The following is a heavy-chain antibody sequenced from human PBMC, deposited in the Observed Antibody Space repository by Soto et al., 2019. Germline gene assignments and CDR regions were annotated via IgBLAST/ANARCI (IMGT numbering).Heavy chain of an antibody. CDR2: IYYSGST. Sequence: QVQLQESGPGLVKPSQTLSLTCTVSGGSISSGGYYWIWIRQHPGKGLAWIGYIYYSGSTYYNPSLKNRVTLSVDTYKHQSALMLRSVTAEDTAVYYCAREPPPGAARGDYDAFDIWGQGTMVTVSS. CDR3: AREPPPGAARGDYDAFDI. V-gene: IGHV4-31*03. D-gene: IGHD6-6*01. CDR1: GGSISSGGYY. J-gene: IGHJ3*02.